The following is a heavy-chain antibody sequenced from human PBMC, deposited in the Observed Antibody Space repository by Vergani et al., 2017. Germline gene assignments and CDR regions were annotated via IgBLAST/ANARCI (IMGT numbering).Heavy chain of an antibody. J-gene: IGHJ4*02. Sequence: EVQLLESGGGLVQPGGSLRLSFAASGFTFSSYAMSWVRQAPGKGLEWVSAISGSGGSTYYADSVKGRFTISRDNSKNTLYLQMNSLRAEDTAVYYCANKEMATTPFDYWGQGTLVTVSS. CDR3: ANKEMATTPFDY. D-gene: IGHD5-24*01. V-gene: IGHV3-23*01. CDR1: GFTFSSYA. CDR2: ISGSGGST.